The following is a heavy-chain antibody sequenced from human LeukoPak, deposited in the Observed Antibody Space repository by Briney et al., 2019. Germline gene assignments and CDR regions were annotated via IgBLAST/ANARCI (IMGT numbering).Heavy chain of an antibody. CDR2: ISSSSGTI. J-gene: IGHJ4*02. V-gene: IGHV3-48*04. CDR1: GFTFGSYN. Sequence: GGSLRLSCEASGFTFGSYNMNWVRQAPGKGLEWVSYISSSSGTIYYADSVRGRFTMSRDNAKNSVYLQMNSLRVEDTAVYFCARGFSGTYYYGSGSSDYWGQGTLVTVSS. CDR3: ARGFSGTYYYGSGSSDY. D-gene: IGHD3-10*01.